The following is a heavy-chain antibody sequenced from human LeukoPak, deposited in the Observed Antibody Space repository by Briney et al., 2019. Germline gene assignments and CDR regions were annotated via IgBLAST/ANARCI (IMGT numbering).Heavy chain of an antibody. J-gene: IGHJ3*01. CDR1: GFTFSSYE. V-gene: IGHV3-23*01. CDR2: ISATTGGT. CDR3: AKIQGWFNDAFHV. Sequence: GGSLRLSCAAPGFTFSSYEMNWVRQAPGKGLEWVSGISATTGGTYYADSVKGRFTISRDISKSTLYLQMNSLRADDTAVYYCAKIQGWFNDAFHVGGQGTMVTVSS. D-gene: IGHD6-19*01.